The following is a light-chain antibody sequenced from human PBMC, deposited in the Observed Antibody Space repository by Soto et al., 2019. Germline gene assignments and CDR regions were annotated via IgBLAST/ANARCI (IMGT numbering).Light chain of an antibody. V-gene: IGLV1-44*01. CDR3: STWDDTLNGVL. J-gene: IGLJ2*01. CDR1: SSNIGSNT. CDR2: SNN. Sequence: QSVLTQPPSASGTPGQRVAISCSGGSSNIGSNTVNWYQHLPGTAPKLLIYSNNQRPSGVPDRFSGSQSGTSASLAISGLQSEDEGHYYCSTWDDTLNGVLFGGGTKLTVL.